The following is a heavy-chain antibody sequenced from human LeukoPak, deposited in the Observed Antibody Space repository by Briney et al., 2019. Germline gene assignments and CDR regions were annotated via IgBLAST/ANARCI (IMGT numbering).Heavy chain of an antibody. D-gene: IGHD3-22*01. CDR3: AKDCKYYYDSRGYSYFDY. J-gene: IGHJ4*02. CDR2: TSYDGSKK. V-gene: IGHV3-30*18. CDR1: GFIFSNYG. Sequence: GRSLRLSCAASGFIFSNYGMHWVRQAPGKGLEWVAVTSYDGSKKCHADSVKGRFTISRDNSKNTLYLQMNSLRAEDTAVYYCAKDCKYYYDSRGYSYFDYWGQGTLVTVSS.